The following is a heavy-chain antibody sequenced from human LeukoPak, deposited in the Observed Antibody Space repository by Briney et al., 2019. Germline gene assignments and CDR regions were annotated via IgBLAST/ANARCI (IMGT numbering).Heavy chain of an antibody. CDR2: ISGSGGST. D-gene: IGHD6-19*01. V-gene: IGHV3-23*01. CDR1: GFTFSNYA. J-gene: IGHJ4*02. CDR3: AKGRGYSSGLGTLDY. Sequence: GGSLRLSCPASGFTFSNYAMSWVRQVPGKGLEWVSTISGSGGSTYYADPLKGRFSISRDNSKNTLFLQMKSLRAEDTAVYYCAKGRGYSSGLGTLDYWGQGTLVTVST.